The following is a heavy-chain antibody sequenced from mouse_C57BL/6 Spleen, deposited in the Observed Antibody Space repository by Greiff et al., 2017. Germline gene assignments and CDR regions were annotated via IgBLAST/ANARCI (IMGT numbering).Heavy chain of an antibody. CDR2: IYPGNSDT. V-gene: IGHV1-5*01. CDR3: ARTETAHTPFGD. J-gene: IGHJ2*01. D-gene: IGHD3-2*01. Sequence: VQLQQSGTVLARPGASVKMSCKTSGYTFTSYWMHWVKQRPGQGLEWIGAIYPGNSDTSYNQKFKGKAKLTAVTSASTAYMELSSLTNEDSAVYFCARTETAHTPFGDWGEGTTLTLSS. CDR1: GYTFTSYW.